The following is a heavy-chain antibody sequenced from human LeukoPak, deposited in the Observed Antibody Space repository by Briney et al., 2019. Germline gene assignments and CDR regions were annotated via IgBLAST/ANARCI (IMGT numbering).Heavy chain of an antibody. J-gene: IGHJ2*01. Sequence: GESLKISCKGSGYSFTSYWIGWVRQMPGKGLEWMGIIYPGDSDTRYSPSFQGQVTISADKSTSTAYLQWSSLKASDTAMYYCARPVSGPYCSSTSCQDWYFDLWGRGTLVTVSS. CDR2: IYPGDSDT. CDR3: ARPVSGPYCSSTSCQDWYFDL. D-gene: IGHD2-2*01. CDR1: GYSFTSYW. V-gene: IGHV5-51*01.